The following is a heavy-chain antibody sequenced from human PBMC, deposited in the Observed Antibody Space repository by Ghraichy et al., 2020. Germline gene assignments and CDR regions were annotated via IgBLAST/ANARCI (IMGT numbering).Heavy chain of an antibody. V-gene: IGHV1-69*13. CDR2: IIPIFGTA. J-gene: IGHJ6*02. CDR3: ARGLLRYFDWTPILGLGQGVGMDV. Sequence: SVKVSCKASGGTFSSYAISWVRQAPGQGLEWMGGIIPIFGTANYAQKFQGRVTITADESTSTAYMELSSLRSEDTAVYYCARGLLRYFDWTPILGLGQGVGMDVWGQGTTVTVSS. CDR1: GGTFSSYA. D-gene: IGHD3-9*01.